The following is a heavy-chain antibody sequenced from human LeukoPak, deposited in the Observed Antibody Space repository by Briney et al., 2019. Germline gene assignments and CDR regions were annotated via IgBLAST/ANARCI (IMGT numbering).Heavy chain of an antibody. CDR3: AKDKSNLAVAGYFDY. D-gene: IGHD6-19*01. Sequence: GRSLRLSCAASGFTFDDYAMHWVRQAPGKGLEWVSGISWNSGSIGYADSVKGRFTISRDNAKNSLYLQMNSLRAEDTALYYCAKDKSNLAVAGYFDYWGQGTLVTVSS. CDR1: GFTFDDYA. CDR2: ISWNSGSI. V-gene: IGHV3-9*01. J-gene: IGHJ4*02.